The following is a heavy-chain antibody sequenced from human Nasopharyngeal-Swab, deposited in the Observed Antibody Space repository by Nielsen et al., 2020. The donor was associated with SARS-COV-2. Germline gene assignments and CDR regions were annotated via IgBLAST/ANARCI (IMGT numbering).Heavy chain of an antibody. CDR1: GFIFKNYA. CDR3: AKDRDSGDDSDDYYHYYGMDV. Sequence: GESLKISCSASGFIFKNYAMNWVRQAPGRGLEWVSAISGSDYSTKYADSVKGRFTISRDNSKNTVNLQMNSLRAEDTAIYYCAKDRDSGDDSDDYYHYYGMDVWGQGTTVTVSS. J-gene: IGHJ6*02. V-gene: IGHV3-23*01. D-gene: IGHD5-12*01. CDR2: ISGSDYST.